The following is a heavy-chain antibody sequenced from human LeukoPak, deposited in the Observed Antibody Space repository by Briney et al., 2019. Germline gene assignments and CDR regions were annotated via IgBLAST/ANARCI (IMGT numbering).Heavy chain of an antibody. CDR3: ARREWGYAVSV. Sequence: PSETLSLTCTVSGYSISSGHYWDWIRQPPGKGLEWIGTIYHSGSTYYNPSLTSRVTISVDTSKNQFSLKLTSVTVADTAVYYCARREWGYAVSVWGKGTTITVSS. J-gene: IGHJ6*04. CDR1: GYSISSGHY. CDR2: IYHSGST. V-gene: IGHV4-38-2*02. D-gene: IGHD2-2*01.